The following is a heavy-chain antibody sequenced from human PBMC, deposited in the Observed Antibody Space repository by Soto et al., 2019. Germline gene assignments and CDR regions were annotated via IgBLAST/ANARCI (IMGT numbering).Heavy chain of an antibody. V-gene: IGHV5-51*01. CDR3: ARQTVVNSHDAFDI. Sequence: PGESLKISFKGSGYSFTSYLICWVRQMPGKGLEWMGIIYPGDSDTRYSPSFQGQVTISADKSISTAYLQWSSLKASDTAMYYCARQTVVNSHDAFDIWGQGTMVTGSS. CDR1: GYSFTSYL. D-gene: IGHD2-15*01. CDR2: IYPGDSDT. J-gene: IGHJ3*02.